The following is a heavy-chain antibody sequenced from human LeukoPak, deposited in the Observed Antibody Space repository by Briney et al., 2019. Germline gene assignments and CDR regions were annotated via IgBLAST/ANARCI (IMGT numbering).Heavy chain of an antibody. D-gene: IGHD2-15*01. Sequence: GESLKISCKGSGYSFTSYWIGWVRQMPGKGLEWMGIIYPGDSDTRYSPSFQGQVTISADKSISTASLQWSSLKASDTAMYYCARYCSGGSCYLFFDYWGQGTLVTVSS. CDR2: IYPGDSDT. V-gene: IGHV5-51*01. CDR3: ARYCSGGSCYLFFDY. CDR1: GYSFTSYW. J-gene: IGHJ4*02.